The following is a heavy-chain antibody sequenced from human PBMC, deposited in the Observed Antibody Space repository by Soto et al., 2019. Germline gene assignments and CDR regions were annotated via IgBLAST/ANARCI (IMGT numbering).Heavy chain of an antibody. CDR3: ARYCGGDCWGGYYYGMDV. CDR2: IKQDGSEK. CDR1: GFTFSSYW. J-gene: IGHJ6*02. V-gene: IGHV3-7*02. Sequence: GGSLRLSCAASGFTFSSYWMSWVRQAPGKGLEWVANIKQDGSEKYYVDSVKGRFTISRDNAKNSLYLQMNSLRAEDTAVYYCARYCGGDCWGGYYYGMDVWGQGTTVTVSS. D-gene: IGHD2-21*02.